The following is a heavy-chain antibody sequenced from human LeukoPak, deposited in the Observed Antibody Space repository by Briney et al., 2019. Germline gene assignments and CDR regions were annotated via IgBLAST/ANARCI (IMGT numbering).Heavy chain of an antibody. CDR1: GGSISSYY. CDR2: IYPSGST. V-gene: IGHV4-4*07. J-gene: IGHJ5*02. CDR3: ARAPTGTGGWNRFDP. D-gene: IGHD1-14*01. Sequence: SETLSLTCTVSGGSISSYYWSWLRQPAGKGLELIGRIYPSGSTNYNPSLKSRVTMSVDTSKNQFSLKLSSVTAADTAVYYCARAPTGTGGWNRFDPWGQGTLVTVSS.